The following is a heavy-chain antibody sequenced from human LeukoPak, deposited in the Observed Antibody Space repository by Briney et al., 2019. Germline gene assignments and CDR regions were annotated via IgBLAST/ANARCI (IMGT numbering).Heavy chain of an antibody. D-gene: IGHD2-15*01. Sequence: PGGSLRLCCAASGFTFSRYAMHWVRHAPGKGLEWVTVISYDGTNKYYADSVKGRFTISRDNSKNTLYLQMNSPRAEDTAVYYCAKGPVQSGVYWGQGTLVTVSS. CDR1: GFTFSRYA. V-gene: IGHV3-30*04. CDR3: AKGPVQSGVY. CDR2: ISYDGTNK. J-gene: IGHJ4*02.